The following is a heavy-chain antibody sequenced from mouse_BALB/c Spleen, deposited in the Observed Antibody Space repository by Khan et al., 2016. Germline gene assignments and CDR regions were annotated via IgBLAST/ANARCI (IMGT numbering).Heavy chain of an antibody. CDR2: IDPANGNT. V-gene: IGHV14-3*02. Sequence: VQLQQSGAELVKPGASVKLSCTASGFNIKDTYMHWVKQRPEQGLEWIGRIDPANGNTKYDTKFQGKATITADKSSNTAYLQLSRLTSEDTAIYYCARGRPAFAYWGQGTLVTVSA. D-gene: IGHD6-1*01. J-gene: IGHJ3*01. CDR1: GFNIKDTY. CDR3: ARGRPAFAY.